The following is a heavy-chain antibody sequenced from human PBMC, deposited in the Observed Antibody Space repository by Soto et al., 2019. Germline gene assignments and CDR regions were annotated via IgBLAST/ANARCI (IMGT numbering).Heavy chain of an antibody. V-gene: IGHV3-23*01. J-gene: IGHJ3*02. CDR1: GFTFSSYA. Sequence: GGSLRLSCASSGFTFSSYAMILVRQAPGKGLEWVSTITGGGGSTYYADSVKGRFTISRDNSKNTLYLLMNSLRAEDTAVYYCVKSRDYDFWSGYYTGAFDIWGQGTTVTVSS. D-gene: IGHD3-3*01. CDR3: VKSRDYDFWSGYYTGAFDI. CDR2: ITGGGGST.